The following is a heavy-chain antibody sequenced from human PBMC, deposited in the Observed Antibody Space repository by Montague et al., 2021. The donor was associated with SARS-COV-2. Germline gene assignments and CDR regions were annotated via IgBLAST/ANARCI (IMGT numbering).Heavy chain of an antibody. CDR1: GGSISSSSYY. J-gene: IGHJ6*02. V-gene: IGHV4-39*01. D-gene: IGHD3-9*01. Sequence: SETLSLTCTVSGGSISSSSYYWGWIRQPPGKGLEWIGSIYYSGSTYYXXXLKSRVTISVDTSKNQFSLKLSSVTAADTAVYYCARAFADWLRYYCMDVWGQGTTVTVSS. CDR2: IYYSGST. CDR3: ARAFADWLRYYCMDV.